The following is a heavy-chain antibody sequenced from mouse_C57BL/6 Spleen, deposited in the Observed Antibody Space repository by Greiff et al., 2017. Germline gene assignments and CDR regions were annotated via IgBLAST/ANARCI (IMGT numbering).Heavy chain of an antibody. Sequence: QVQLKQPGAELVKPGASVKLSCKASGYTFTSYWMQWVKQRPGQGLEWIGEIDPSDSYTNYNPKFKGKATLTVDTSSSTAYMQLSSLTSEDSAVYYCAAYGSSAWFAYWGQGTLVTVSA. D-gene: IGHD1-1*01. CDR1: GYTFTSYW. V-gene: IGHV1-50*01. J-gene: IGHJ3*01. CDR2: IDPSDSYT. CDR3: AAYGSSAWFAY.